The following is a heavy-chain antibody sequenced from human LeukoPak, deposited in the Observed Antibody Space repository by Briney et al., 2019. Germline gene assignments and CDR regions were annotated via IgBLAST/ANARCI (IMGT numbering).Heavy chain of an antibody. J-gene: IGHJ4*02. V-gene: IGHV1-18*01. Sequence: GASVKASCKASGYTFTSYGVSWVRQAPGQGLEWMGWINTYDGNTNYTQKFQGRVTMTTDKSTSTAYMELRSLRSDDTAVYYCARVPYFGGWPHFDYWGQGTLVTVSS. CDR2: INTYDGNT. D-gene: IGHD6-19*01. CDR1: GYTFTSYG. CDR3: ARVPYFGGWPHFDY.